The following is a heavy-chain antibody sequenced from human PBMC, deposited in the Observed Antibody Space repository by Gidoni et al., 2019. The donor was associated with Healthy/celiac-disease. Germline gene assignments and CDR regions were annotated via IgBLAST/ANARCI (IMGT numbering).Heavy chain of an antibody. CDR1: GGSISSYY. Sequence: QVQLQESGPGLVKPSETLSLTCTVSGGSISSYYWSWIRQPPGKGLEWIGYIYYSGSTNSNPSLKSRVTISVDTSKTQFSLKLSSVTAADTAVYYCARISEYDSSGYPFDYWGQGTLVTVSS. D-gene: IGHD3-22*01. CDR2: IYYSGST. V-gene: IGHV4-59*01. CDR3: ARISEYDSSGYPFDY. J-gene: IGHJ4*02.